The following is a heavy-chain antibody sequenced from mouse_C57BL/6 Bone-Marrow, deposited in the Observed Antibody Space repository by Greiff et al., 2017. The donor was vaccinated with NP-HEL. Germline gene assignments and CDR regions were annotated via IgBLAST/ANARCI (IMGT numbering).Heavy chain of an antibody. CDR3: ARDLPYAMDY. J-gene: IGHJ4*01. V-gene: IGHV5-4*01. CDR1: GFTFSSYA. D-gene: IGHD2-10*01. CDR2: ISDGGSYT. Sequence: EVMLVESGGGLVKPGGSLKLSCAASGFTFSSYAMSWVRQTPEKRLEWVATISDGGSYTYYPDNVKVRFTISRDNAKNNLYLQMSHLKSEDTAMYYCARDLPYAMDYWGQGTSVTVSS.